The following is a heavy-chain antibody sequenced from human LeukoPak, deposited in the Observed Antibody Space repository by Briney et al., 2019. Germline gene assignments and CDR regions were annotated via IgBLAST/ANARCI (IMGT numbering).Heavy chain of an antibody. CDR3: ARLKVVTSSYWYFDL. Sequence: GESLKISFKASGYSIITYWIGWVRQMPGKGLEWMGIIHPGDSDTRYSPSFQGQVTISVDKSISTAYLQWSGLKASDTAMYYCARLKVVTSSYWYFDLWGRGTLVTVSS. D-gene: IGHD4-23*01. V-gene: IGHV5-51*01. CDR2: IHPGDSDT. CDR1: GYSIITYW. J-gene: IGHJ2*01.